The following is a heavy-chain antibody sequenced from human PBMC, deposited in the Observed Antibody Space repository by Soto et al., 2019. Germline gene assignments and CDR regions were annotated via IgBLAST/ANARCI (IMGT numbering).Heavy chain of an antibody. V-gene: IGHV3-33*01. CDR3: ARDFETFVIGVFDY. CDR2: IWYDGSNK. CDR1: GFTFSSYG. Sequence: GGSLGLSCAASGFTFSSYGMHWVGQAPGKGLEWVAVIWYDGSNKYYADSVKGRFTISRDNSKNTLYLQMNSLRAEDTAVYYCARDFETFVIGVFDYWGQGALVTVSS. D-gene: IGHD3-10*01. J-gene: IGHJ4*02.